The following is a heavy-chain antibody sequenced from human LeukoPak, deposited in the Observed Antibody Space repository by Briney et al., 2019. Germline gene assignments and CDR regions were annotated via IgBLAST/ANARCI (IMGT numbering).Heavy chain of an antibody. CDR1: GYTFTSYG. D-gene: IGHD3-22*01. CDR3: ARDASRYYYDSSGSLYYFDY. Sequence: ASVKVSCKASGYTFTSYGISWVRQAPGQGLEWMGWISAYNGNTNYAQKLQGRVTMTTDTSTSTAYMELRSLRSDDTAVYYCARDASRYYYDSSGSLYYFDYWGQGALVTVSS. CDR2: ISAYNGNT. J-gene: IGHJ4*02. V-gene: IGHV1-18*01.